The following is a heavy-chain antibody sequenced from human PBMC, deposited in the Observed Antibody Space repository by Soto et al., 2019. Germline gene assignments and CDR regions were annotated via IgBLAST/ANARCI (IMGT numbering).Heavy chain of an antibody. Sequence: AAPVKVSSKXSGYTLTELSMHWVRQAPGKGLEWMGGFDPEDGETIYAQKFQGRVTMTEDTSTDTAYMELSSLRSEDTAVYYCATTNPIHYVDYDGDYYYIYGMDGWDQGTTVAVSS. CDR1: GYTLTELS. J-gene: IGHJ6*02. V-gene: IGHV1-24*01. CDR3: ATTNPIHYVDYDGDYYYIYGMDG. CDR2: FDPEDGET. D-gene: IGHD4-17*01.